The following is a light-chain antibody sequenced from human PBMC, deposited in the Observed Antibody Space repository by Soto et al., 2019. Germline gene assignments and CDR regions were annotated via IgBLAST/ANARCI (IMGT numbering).Light chain of an antibody. CDR2: DVS. Sequence: QSALTQPRSVSGSPGQSVTISCTGTSSDVGDYNYVSWYQQYPGKAPKLVIYDVSKRPSGVPDRFSGSKSGNTASLTISGLQADDEADYYCCSFAVSYTFWVFGGGTKLTVL. CDR1: SSDVGDYNY. CDR3: CSFAVSYTFWV. J-gene: IGLJ3*02. V-gene: IGLV2-11*01.